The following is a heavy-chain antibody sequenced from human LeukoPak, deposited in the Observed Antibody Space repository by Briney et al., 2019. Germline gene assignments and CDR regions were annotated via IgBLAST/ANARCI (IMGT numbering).Heavy chain of an antibody. J-gene: IGHJ3*02. CDR2: VHYSGTT. CDR3: AKVSSRKIRFLEWIDAFDI. Sequence: SETLSLTCTVSDGSITNYDWSWVRQPPGKGLEFIGHVHYSGTTNYNPSLRSRVTISIDTSKQHFFLKLKSVTAADTAVYYCAKVSSRKIRFLEWIDAFDIWGQGTMVTVSS. V-gene: IGHV4-59*01. D-gene: IGHD3-3*01. CDR1: DGSITNYD.